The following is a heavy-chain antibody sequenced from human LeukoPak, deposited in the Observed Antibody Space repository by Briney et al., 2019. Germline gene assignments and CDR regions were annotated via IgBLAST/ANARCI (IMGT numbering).Heavy chain of an antibody. CDR1: GFTFSSYG. Sequence: GGSLRLSCAASGFTFSSYGMHWVRQAPGKGLEWVAVISYDGSNKYYADSVKGRFTISRDNSKNTLYLQMNSLRAEDTAVYYCAKLQLERRHDYDAPDYYYYYGMDVWGQGTTVTVSS. CDR3: AKLQLERRHDYDAPDYYYYYGMDV. V-gene: IGHV3-30*18. D-gene: IGHD1-1*01. J-gene: IGHJ6*02. CDR2: ISYDGSNK.